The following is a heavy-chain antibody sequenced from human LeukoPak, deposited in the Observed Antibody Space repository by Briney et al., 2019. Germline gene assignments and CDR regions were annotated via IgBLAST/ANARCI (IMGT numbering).Heavy chain of an antibody. CDR3: ARARITAMVKTYYFDY. CDR2: IYYSGST. V-gene: IGHV4-61*01. CDR1: GYSINSGFY. D-gene: IGHD5-18*01. J-gene: IGHJ4*02. Sequence: PSETLSLTCTVSGYSINSGFYWGWIRQPPGKGLEWIGYIYYSGSTNYNPSLKSRVTISVDTSKNQFSLKLSSVTAADTAVYYCARARITAMVKTYYFDYWGQGTLVTVSS.